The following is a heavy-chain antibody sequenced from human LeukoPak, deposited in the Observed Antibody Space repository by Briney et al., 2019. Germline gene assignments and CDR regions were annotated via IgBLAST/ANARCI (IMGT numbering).Heavy chain of an antibody. V-gene: IGHV3-7*01. CDR2: IKQDGSEK. CDR3: ATDRGRFDY. Sequence: GGSLRLSCGASEHIFRKYWMSWVRQAPGKGPEWVANIKQDGSEKYYLDSVEGRFTISRDHAKNSVYLQMNSLRAEDTAVYYCATDRGRFDYWGQGTLVTVSS. D-gene: IGHD3-10*01. J-gene: IGHJ4*02. CDR1: EHIFRKYW.